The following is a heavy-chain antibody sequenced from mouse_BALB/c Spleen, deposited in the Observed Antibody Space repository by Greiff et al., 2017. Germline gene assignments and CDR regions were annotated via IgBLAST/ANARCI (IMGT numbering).Heavy chain of an antibody. V-gene: IGHV7-3*02. CDR2: IRKKANGYTT. CDR1: GFTFTDYY. D-gene: IGHD2-3*01. CDR3: ARDSGSMIVPAWFAY. Sequence: DVHLVESGGGLVQPGGSLRLSCATSGFTFTDYYMSWVRQPPGKALEWLGFIRKKANGYTTEYSASVKGRFTISRDNSQCFLYLQMNTLRAEDSATDYCARDSGSMIVPAWFAYWGQGTLVTVSA. J-gene: IGHJ3*01.